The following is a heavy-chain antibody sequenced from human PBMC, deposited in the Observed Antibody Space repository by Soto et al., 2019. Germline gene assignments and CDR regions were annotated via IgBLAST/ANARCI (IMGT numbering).Heavy chain of an antibody. Sequence: SEILSLTCTVSGGSIGSYYLSWIRQPPGKGLEWIGYIYYSGSTNYNPSLKSRVTISVDTSKNQFSLKLSSVTAADTAVYYCARDAYYYDSSGYYYGRGVNGMDVWGQGTTVTVSS. CDR3: ARDAYYYDSSGYYYGRGVNGMDV. CDR1: GGSIGSYY. V-gene: IGHV4-59*01. D-gene: IGHD3-22*01. CDR2: IYYSGST. J-gene: IGHJ6*02.